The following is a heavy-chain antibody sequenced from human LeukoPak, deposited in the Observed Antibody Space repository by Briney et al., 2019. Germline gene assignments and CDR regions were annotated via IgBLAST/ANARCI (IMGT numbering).Heavy chain of an antibody. CDR2: INTNTGNP. Sequence: ASVKVSCKASGYTFASYAMNWVRQAPGQGLEWMGWINTNTGNPTYAQGFTGRFVFSLDTSVSTAYLQISSLKAEDTAVYYCAREGCSSTSCYFGDYGWFDLWGQGTLVTVSS. CDR3: AREGCSSTSCYFGDYGWFDL. CDR1: GYTFASYA. J-gene: IGHJ5*02. D-gene: IGHD2-2*01. V-gene: IGHV7-4-1*02.